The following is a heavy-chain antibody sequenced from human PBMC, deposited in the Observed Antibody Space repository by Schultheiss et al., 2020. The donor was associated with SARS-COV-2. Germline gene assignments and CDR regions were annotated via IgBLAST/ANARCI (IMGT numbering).Heavy chain of an antibody. V-gene: IGHV1-2*02. CDR2: INPNSVDT. CDR3: ARDWGYCSSTSCYTEYYYYYMDV. D-gene: IGHD2-2*02. CDR1: GYMFTGYY. J-gene: IGHJ6*03. Sequence: ASVKVSCKASGYMFTGYYIHWVRQAPGQGLEWMGWINPNSVDTDYAQNFQGRVTMTRDTSISTAYMELSRLRSDDTAVYYCARDWGYCSSTSCYTEYYYYYMDVWGKGTTVTVSS.